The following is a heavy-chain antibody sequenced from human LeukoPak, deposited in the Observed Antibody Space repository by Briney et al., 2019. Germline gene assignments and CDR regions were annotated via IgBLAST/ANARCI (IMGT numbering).Heavy chain of an antibody. Sequence: PSETLSLTCAVYGGSFSGYYRSWIRQPPGKGLEWIGEINHSGSTNYNPSLKSRVTISVDTSKNQFSLKLSSVTAADTAVYYCARAIRNFWFDPWGQGTLVTVSS. CDR1: GGSFSGYY. CDR2: INHSGST. J-gene: IGHJ5*02. CDR3: ARAIRNFWFDP. V-gene: IGHV4-34*01. D-gene: IGHD4-11*01.